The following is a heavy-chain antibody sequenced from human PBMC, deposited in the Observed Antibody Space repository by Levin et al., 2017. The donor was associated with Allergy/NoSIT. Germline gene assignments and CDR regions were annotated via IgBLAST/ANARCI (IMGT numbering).Heavy chain of an antibody. J-gene: IGHJ6*02. CDR1: GYTFTSYG. CDR3: TRDRIDYYYNGMDV. Sequence: GESLKISCKATGYTFTSYGISWVRQAPGQGLEWMGWISAYNGDTNYAQNFQGRVTMTTDTSTTTVYMELRSLRSDDTAVYYCTRDRIDYYYNGMDVWGQGTTVTVSS. V-gene: IGHV1-18*01. D-gene: IGHD2/OR15-2a*01. CDR2: ISAYNGDT.